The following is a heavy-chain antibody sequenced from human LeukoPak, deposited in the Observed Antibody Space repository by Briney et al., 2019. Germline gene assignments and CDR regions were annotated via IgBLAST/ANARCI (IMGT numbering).Heavy chain of an antibody. CDR1: GGSFSGYY. CDR3: ASYCSSTSCYDMDV. V-gene: IGHV4-34*01. Sequence: SETLSLTCAVYGGSFSGYYWSWIRQPPGKGLEWIGEINHSGSTNYNPPLKSRVTISVDTSKNQFSLKLSSVTAADTAVYYCASYCSSTSCYDMDVWGKGTTVTVSS. CDR2: INHSGST. D-gene: IGHD2-2*01. J-gene: IGHJ6*03.